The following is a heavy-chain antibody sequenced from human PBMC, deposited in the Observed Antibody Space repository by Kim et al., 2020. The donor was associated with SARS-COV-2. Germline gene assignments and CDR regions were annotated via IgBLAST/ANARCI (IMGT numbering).Heavy chain of an antibody. V-gene: IGHV3-7*01. Sequence: GGSLRLSCAASGFTFSNYWMTWVRQAPGKGLEWVANIKQDGSEKNYVDSVKGRFTISRDNAKNSLNLQMNNLRAEDTAVYYCAREVGATTWGQGTLVTVSS. CDR1: GFTFSNYW. CDR3: AREVGATT. D-gene: IGHD1-26*01. J-gene: IGHJ5*02. CDR2: IKQDGSEK.